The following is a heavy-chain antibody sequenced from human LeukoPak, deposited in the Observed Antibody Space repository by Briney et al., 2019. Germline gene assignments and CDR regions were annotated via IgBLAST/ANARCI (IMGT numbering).Heavy chain of an antibody. D-gene: IGHD3-22*01. CDR3: ANDGAYYDINTYAFDI. J-gene: IGHJ3*02. Sequence: GGSLRLSCAASGFTFSSYWMSWVRQAPGKGLEWVAHIKQDGSEKYYVDSVKGRFTISRDNSKNTLYLQMNSLRAEDTAVYYCANDGAYYDINTYAFDIWGQGTMVTVSS. V-gene: IGHV3-7*03. CDR2: IKQDGSEK. CDR1: GFTFSSYW.